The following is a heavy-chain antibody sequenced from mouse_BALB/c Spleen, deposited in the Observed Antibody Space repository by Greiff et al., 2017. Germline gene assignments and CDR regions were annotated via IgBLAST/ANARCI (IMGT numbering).Heavy chain of an antibody. CDR2: ISSGSSTI. CDR1: GFTFSSFG. Sequence: EVKLVESGGGLVQPGGSRKLSCAASGFTFSSFGMHWVRQAPEKGLEWVAYISSGSSTIDYADTVKGRFTISRDNPKNTLFLQMTSLRSEDTAMYYCARSKCLDYWGQGTSVTVSS. CDR3: ARSKCLDY. V-gene: IGHV5-17*02. J-gene: IGHJ4*01.